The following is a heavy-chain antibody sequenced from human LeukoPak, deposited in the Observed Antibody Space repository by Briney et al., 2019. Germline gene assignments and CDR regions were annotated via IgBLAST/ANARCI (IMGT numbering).Heavy chain of an antibody. CDR1: GFTFDDSV. CDR3: AKGGYYDLDAFDI. V-gene: IGHV3-20*04. CDR2: INWNGGST. J-gene: IGHJ3*02. D-gene: IGHD1-26*01. Sequence: GGSLRLSCAASGFTFDDSVMSWVRQAPGKGLEWVSSINWNGGSTGYADSVKGRFTISRDNAKNSLYLQMNSLRAEDTALYYCAKGGYYDLDAFDIWGQGTMVAVSS.